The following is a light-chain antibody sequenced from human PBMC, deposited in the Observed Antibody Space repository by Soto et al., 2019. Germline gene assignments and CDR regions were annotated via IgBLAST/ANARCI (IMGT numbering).Light chain of an antibody. CDR3: QHYDHLPPLS. Sequence: DIQMTHFPSSLSASVGARVTITCQASQDIKNYLNWYQQKPGKAPNLLIYDASNLKTGVPSRFSGSGSGTHFTFTISSLQPEDIATYYCQHYDHLPPLSFGGGTKVEIK. CDR2: DAS. CDR1: QDIKNY. J-gene: IGKJ4*01. V-gene: IGKV1-33*01.